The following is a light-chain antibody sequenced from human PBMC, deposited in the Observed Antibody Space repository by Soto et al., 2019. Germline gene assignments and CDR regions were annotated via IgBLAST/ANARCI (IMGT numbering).Light chain of an antibody. CDR2: EVS. CDR3: SSDAGSNNWV. Sequence: QSALTQPPSASGSPGQSVTISCTGTSSDIGGYNYVSWYQQHPGKAPKLMIYEVSKRPSGVPDRFSGSKAGNTASLTVSGLQAEDEADYYCSSDAGSNNWVFGGGTKLTGL. CDR1: SSDIGGYNY. V-gene: IGLV2-8*01. J-gene: IGLJ3*02.